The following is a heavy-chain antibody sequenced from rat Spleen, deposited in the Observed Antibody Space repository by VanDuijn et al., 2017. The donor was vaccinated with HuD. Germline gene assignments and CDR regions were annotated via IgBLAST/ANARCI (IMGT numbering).Heavy chain of an antibody. Sequence: QVQLKESGPGLVQPSQTLSLTCTVSGFSLTSFHVSWVRQPPGKSLVWMGTMWSGGSTAYNSLLKSRLSISRYTSKSQVFLKMNSLQTEDTAMYFCARYYSSFDYWGQGVMVTVSS. CDR2: MWSGGST. D-gene: IGHD1-2*01. J-gene: IGHJ2*01. CDR3: ARYYSSFDY. V-gene: IGHV2-16*01. CDR1: GFSLTSFH.